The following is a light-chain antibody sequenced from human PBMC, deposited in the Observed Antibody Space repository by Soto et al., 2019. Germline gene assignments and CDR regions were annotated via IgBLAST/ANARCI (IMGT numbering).Light chain of an antibody. CDR1: SDDVGGYNY. CDR2: EVT. J-gene: IGLJ1*01. CDR3: SSYTSSSSYV. Sequence: QSVLTQPASVSGSPGQSITISCSGTSDDVGGYNYVAWYQQYPGKAPKLMISEVTDRPSGVSNRFSGSKSGNTASLTISGLQAEDEADFYCSSYTSSSSYVFGTGTNVTVL. V-gene: IGLV2-14*01.